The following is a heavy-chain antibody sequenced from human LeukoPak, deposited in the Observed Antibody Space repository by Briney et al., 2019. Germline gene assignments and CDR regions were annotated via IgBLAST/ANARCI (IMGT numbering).Heavy chain of an antibody. J-gene: IGHJ4*02. D-gene: IGHD2-21*02. V-gene: IGHV4-39*01. CDR3: ARRVAYCGGDCYHFDY. CDR2: IYYSGST. CDR1: GGSISSSSYY. Sequence: KPSETLSLTCTVSGGSISSSSYYWGWIRQPPGKGLEWIGSIYYSGSTYYSPSLKSRVTISVDTSKNQFSLKLSSVTAADTAVYYCARRVAYCGGDCYHFDYWGQGTLVTVSS.